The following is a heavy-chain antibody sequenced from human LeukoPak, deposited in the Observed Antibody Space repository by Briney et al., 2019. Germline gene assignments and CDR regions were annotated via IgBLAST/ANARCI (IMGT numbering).Heavy chain of an antibody. J-gene: IGHJ4*02. CDR3: AKDVSLGYCSGGSCSAHFDY. CDR1: GFTFDDYA. CDR2: ISWNSGSI. V-gene: IGHV3-9*03. D-gene: IGHD2-15*01. Sequence: GGSLRLSCAASGFTFDDYAMRWVRQAPGKGLEWVSGISWNSGSIGYADSVKGRFTISRDNAKNSLYLQMNSLRAEDMALYYCAKDVSLGYCSGGSCSAHFDYWGQGTLVTVSS.